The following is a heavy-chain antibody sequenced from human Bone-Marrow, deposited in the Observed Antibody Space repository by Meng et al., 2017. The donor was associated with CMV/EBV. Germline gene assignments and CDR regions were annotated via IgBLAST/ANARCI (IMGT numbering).Heavy chain of an antibody. Sequence: GESLKISCAASGFTFSSYAMHWVRQAPGKGLEWVAVISYDGSNKYYADSVKGRFTISRDNSKNTLYLQMSSLRAEDTAVYYCARDQSHNTTGTLYYYYYGMDVWGQGTTVTVSS. V-gene: IGHV3-30-3*01. J-gene: IGHJ6*02. CDR2: ISYDGSNK. D-gene: IGHD1-1*01. CDR1: GFTFSSYA. CDR3: ARDQSHNTTGTLYYYYYGMDV.